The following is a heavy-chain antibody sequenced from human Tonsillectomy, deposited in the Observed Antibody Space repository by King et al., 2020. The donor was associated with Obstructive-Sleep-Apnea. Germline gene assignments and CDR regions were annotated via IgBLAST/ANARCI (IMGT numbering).Heavy chain of an antibody. J-gene: IGHJ6*02. Sequence: LQLQESGPGLVKPSETLSLTCTVSGGSISSNTYYWGWIRQPPGKGLEWIANIHHSGSTFYNPSLKSRVTISVDTSKNQFSLMLSSVTAADTAVYCCASNVHGSASYCYYGMDVWGQGTTVTVSS. D-gene: IGHD3-10*01. CDR2: IHHSGST. V-gene: IGHV4-39*01. CDR3: ASNVHGSASYCYYGMDV. CDR1: GGSISSNTYY.